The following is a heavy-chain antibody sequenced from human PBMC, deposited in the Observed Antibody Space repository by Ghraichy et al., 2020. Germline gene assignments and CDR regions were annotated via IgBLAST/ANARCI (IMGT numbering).Heavy chain of an antibody. CDR1: GFTFSSYG. J-gene: IGHJ4*02. D-gene: IGHD6-19*01. Sequence: GGSLRLSCAASGFTFSSYGMHWVRQAPGKGPEWVALISYEGSNKYYAGSVKGRFTISRDNSRNTLYLQTNSLRPEDMAVYYCAKDLGYSSGWFLDYWGQGTLVTVSS. CDR3: AKDLGYSSGWFLDY. CDR2: ISYEGSNK. V-gene: IGHV3-30*18.